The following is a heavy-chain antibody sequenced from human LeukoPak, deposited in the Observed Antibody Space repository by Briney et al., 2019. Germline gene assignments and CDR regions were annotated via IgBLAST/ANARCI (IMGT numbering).Heavy chain of an antibody. CDR2: ISDSGVTT. J-gene: IGHJ6*03. D-gene: IGHD3-3*01. V-gene: IGHV3-23*01. CDR3: ARLRYNDFWSGHWKYYYYMDV. CDR1: GFSFSSNS. Sequence: GGSLRLSCAASGFSFSSNSMSWVRQVPGKGLEWVSTISDSGVTTHYADSVKGRFTISRDNSKNSLYLQMNSLRAEDTALYYCARLRYNDFWSGHWKYYYYMDVWGKGTTVTVSS.